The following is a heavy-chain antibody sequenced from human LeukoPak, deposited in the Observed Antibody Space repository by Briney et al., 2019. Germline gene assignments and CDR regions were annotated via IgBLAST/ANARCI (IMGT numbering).Heavy chain of an antibody. CDR1: GYSIGTGYC. Sequence: SETLSLTCTVSGYSIGTGYCWGWIRQPPGKGLEWIASIFHDGRTFYNPSLKSRVTISVLTSDNQFSLKLRSVTAADTAMYYCARGVYYYDSSGYYLYFDYWGQGTLVTVSS. V-gene: IGHV4-38-2*02. CDR3: ARGVYYYDSSGYYLYFDY. J-gene: IGHJ4*02. CDR2: IFHDGRT. D-gene: IGHD3-22*01.